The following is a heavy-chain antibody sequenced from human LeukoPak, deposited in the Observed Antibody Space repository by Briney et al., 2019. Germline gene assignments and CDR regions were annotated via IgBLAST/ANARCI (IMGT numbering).Heavy chain of an antibody. CDR3: ARASSGRYNWFDP. CDR1: GGSISSYY. D-gene: IGHD6-19*01. J-gene: IGHJ5*02. CDR2: IYYSGST. Sequence: SETLSLTCTVSGGSISSYYWSWIRQSPGKGLEWIGYIYYSGSTNFNPSPKSRVTISVDTSKNQFSLKLSSVTAADTAVYYCARASSGRYNWFDPWGQGTLVTVSS. V-gene: IGHV4-59*01.